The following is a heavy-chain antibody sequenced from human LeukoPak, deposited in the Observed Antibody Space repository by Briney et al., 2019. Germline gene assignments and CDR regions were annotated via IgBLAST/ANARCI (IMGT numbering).Heavy chain of an antibody. CDR2: MHDSGIT. J-gene: IGHJ4*02. D-gene: IGHD2-21*01. V-gene: IGHV4-59*08. CDR3: ARNSVAMHDY. CDR1: GGSISSYH. Sequence: PSETLSLTCTVSGGSISSYHCSWIRQPPGKGLEWIGYMHDSGITNYNPSLKSRVTISVDTSKNQFSLKLSSVTAADTAVYYCARNSVAMHDYWGQGTLVTVSS.